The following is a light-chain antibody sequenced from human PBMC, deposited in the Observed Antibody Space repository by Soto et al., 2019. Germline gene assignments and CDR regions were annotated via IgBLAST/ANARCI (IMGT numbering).Light chain of an antibody. J-gene: IGKJ1*01. CDR1: QPISDY. Sequence: DIQMTQSPSSLSASVGDRVTITCRTSQPISDYLNWYQQKPGKAPTLVIYTTSNLQSGVQSRFSGSGSATHFTLTIRSLQPEDFATYYCQQHYNTPRTFGQGTKVDNK. CDR2: TTS. CDR3: QQHYNTPRT. V-gene: IGKV1-39*01.